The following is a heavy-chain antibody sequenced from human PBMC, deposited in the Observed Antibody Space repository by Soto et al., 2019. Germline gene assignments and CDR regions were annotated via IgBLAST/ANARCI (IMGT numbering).Heavy chain of an antibody. D-gene: IGHD3-3*01. V-gene: IGHV4-34*01. Sequence: PSETLSLTCAVYGGSFSGYYWSWIRQPPGKGLEWIGEINHSGSTNYNPSLKSRVTISVDTSKNQFSLKLSSVTAADTAVYYCARGEGRPRFLEWFYYYGMDVWGQGTTVTVSS. CDR3: ARGEGRPRFLEWFYYYGMDV. CDR1: GGSFSGYY. CDR2: INHSGST. J-gene: IGHJ6*02.